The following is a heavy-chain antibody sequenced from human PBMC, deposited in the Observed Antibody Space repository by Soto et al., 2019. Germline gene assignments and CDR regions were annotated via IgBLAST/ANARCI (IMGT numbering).Heavy chain of an antibody. V-gene: IGHV1-18*04. J-gene: IGHJ6*02. D-gene: IGHD6-25*01. CDR3: ARVASDYADYYGMDV. CDR1: GYTFTSYG. CDR2: ISAYNGNT. Sequence: GASVKVSCKASGYTFTSYGISWVRQAPGQGLEWMGWISAYNGNTNYAQKLQVRVTMTTDTSKSTAYIELRSLRSDDTAVYYCARVASDYADYYGMDVWGQGTTVTVSS.